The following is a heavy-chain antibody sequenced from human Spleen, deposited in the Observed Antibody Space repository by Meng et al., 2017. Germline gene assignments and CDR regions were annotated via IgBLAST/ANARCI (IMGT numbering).Heavy chain of an antibody. CDR1: GYTFTSYG. J-gene: IGHJ4*02. Sequence: QVRLVQSGAEVKKPGASVKVSCKASGYTFTSYGISWVRQAPGQGLEWMGWISAYNDNTNYAQKLQGRVTMTTDTSTSTAYMELSGLRSDDTAMYYCARDEDISAAGKLFGDYWGQGTLVTVSS. CDR3: ARDEDISAAGKLFGDY. D-gene: IGHD6-13*01. CDR2: ISAYNDNT. V-gene: IGHV1-18*01.